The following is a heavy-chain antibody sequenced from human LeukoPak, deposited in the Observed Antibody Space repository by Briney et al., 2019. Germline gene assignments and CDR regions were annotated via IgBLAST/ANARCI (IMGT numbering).Heavy chain of an antibody. Sequence: GASVKLSCKASGYTFTIYGISWVRQAPGQGLEWMGWISGYNGNTNYAQKLQGRVTMTTDTSTSTAYMELRSLRSDDTAVYYCARGIVGVFWFDPWGQGTLVTVSS. J-gene: IGHJ5*02. CDR2: ISGYNGNT. D-gene: IGHD1-26*01. CDR1: GYTFTIYG. V-gene: IGHV1-18*01. CDR3: ARGIVGVFWFDP.